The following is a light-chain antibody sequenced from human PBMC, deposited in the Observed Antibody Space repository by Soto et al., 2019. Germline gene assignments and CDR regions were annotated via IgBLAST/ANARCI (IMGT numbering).Light chain of an antibody. CDR2: GAS. CDR3: QQYNNWPPIT. Sequence: EIVLTQSPATLSLSPGERATLSCRASQSVSSYLAWYQQKPGQAPRRLIYGASTRAAGIPARFSGSGSGTEFTLTISSLQSEDFAVYYCQQYNNWPPITFGQGTRLEIK. J-gene: IGKJ5*01. CDR1: QSVSSY. V-gene: IGKV3-15*01.